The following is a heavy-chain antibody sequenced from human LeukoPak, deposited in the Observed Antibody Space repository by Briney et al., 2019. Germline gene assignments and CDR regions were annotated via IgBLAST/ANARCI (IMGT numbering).Heavy chain of an antibody. CDR1: GYSFVFFG. CDR2: IDSHNGDT. D-gene: IGHD1-26*01. V-gene: IGHV1-18*01. J-gene: IGHJ4*02. CDR3: ARAVSGSLYGDFDF. Sequence: ASVKVSCKASGYSFVFFGVSWVRQAPGQGLEWMGWIDSHNGDTKYAERLQGRVFMTTDTSTSTSYMELRSLRSDDTAVYYCARAVSGSLYGDFDFWGQGTLVTVSS.